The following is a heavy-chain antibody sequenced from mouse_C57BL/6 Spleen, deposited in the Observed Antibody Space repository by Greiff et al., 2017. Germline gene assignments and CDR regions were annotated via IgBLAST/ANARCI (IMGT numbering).Heavy chain of an antibody. CDR3: ARNYYGSIYAMDY. D-gene: IGHD1-1*01. Sequence: VQVVESGPGLVQPSQSLSITCTVSGFSLTSYGVHWVRQSPGKGLEWLGVIWSGGSTDYNAAFISRLSISKDNSKSQVFFKMNSLQADDTAIYYCARNYYGSIYAMDYWGQGTSVTVSS. CDR2: IWSGGST. V-gene: IGHV2-2*01. CDR1: GFSLTSYG. J-gene: IGHJ4*01.